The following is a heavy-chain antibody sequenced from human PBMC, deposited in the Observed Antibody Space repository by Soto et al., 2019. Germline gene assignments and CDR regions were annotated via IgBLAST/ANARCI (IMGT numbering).Heavy chain of an antibody. J-gene: IGHJ4*02. D-gene: IGHD1-1*01. CDR3: ARTLERRGYFDY. Sequence: EVQLVESGGGLVQPGGSLRLSCAASGFTFSSYAMHWVRQAPGKGLEYVSAISSNGGSAYYANSVKGRFTISRDNSKNTLYLQMGSLIAEDMALYYCARTLERRGYFDYWGQGTLVTVSS. V-gene: IGHV3-64*01. CDR2: ISSNGGSA. CDR1: GFTFSSYA.